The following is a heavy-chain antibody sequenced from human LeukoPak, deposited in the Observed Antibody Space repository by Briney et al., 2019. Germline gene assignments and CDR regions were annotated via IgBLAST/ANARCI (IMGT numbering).Heavy chain of an antibody. V-gene: IGHV3-23*01. Sequence: GGTLRLSCATSGFTFSKHGMNWVRQAPGKGLEWVSGISPSGDIKYYADSVKGRFTISRDNSKNTLYLQMNSLRAEDTAVYYCARGPSGYHNTGGQGTLVTVSS. CDR1: GFTFSKHG. CDR2: ISPSGDIK. D-gene: IGHD5-12*01. J-gene: IGHJ4*02. CDR3: ARGPSGYHNT.